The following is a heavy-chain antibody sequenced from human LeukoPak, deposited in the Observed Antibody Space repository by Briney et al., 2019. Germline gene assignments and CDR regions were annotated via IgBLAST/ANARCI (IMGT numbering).Heavy chain of an antibody. CDR2: ISAYNGNT. Sequence: ASVKVSCKASGYTFTSYGISWVRQAPGQGLEWVGWISAYNGNTNYAQKLQGRVTMTTDTSTSTAYMELRSLRSDDTAVYYCARAFGPGIAALHDYWGQGTLVTVSS. CDR1: GYTFTSYG. CDR3: ARAFGPGIAALHDY. J-gene: IGHJ4*02. D-gene: IGHD6-13*01. V-gene: IGHV1-18*01.